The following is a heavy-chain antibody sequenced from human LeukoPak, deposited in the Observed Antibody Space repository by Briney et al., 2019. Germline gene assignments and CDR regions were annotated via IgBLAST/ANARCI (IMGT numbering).Heavy chain of an antibody. CDR1: GYSFTSYW. J-gene: IGHJ4*02. CDR3: ARQLGYYDH. D-gene: IGHD3-16*01. Sequence: GESLKISCKCSGYSFTSYWIAWVRQLPGKGLEWMGIIFPRDSDARYSPSFQGQVTISADKSINTAYLQWSSLKASDTAMYYCARQLGYYDHWGQGTLVTVSS. V-gene: IGHV5-51*01. CDR2: IFPRDSDA.